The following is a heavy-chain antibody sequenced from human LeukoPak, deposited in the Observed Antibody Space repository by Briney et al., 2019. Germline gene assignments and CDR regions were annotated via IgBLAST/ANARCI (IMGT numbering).Heavy chain of an antibody. Sequence: GGSLRLSCAASGLTFSNYWMHWVRQAPGKGLEWVSGINWNGGSTGYADSVKGRFTISRDNAKNSLYLQMNSLRAEDTAVYYCAELGITMIGGVWGKGTTVTISS. CDR2: INWNGGST. CDR3: AELGITMIGGV. D-gene: IGHD3-10*02. J-gene: IGHJ6*04. V-gene: IGHV3-20*04. CDR1: GLTFSNYW.